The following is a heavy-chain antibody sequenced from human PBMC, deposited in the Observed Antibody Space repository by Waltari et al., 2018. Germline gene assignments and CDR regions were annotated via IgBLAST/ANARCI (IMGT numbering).Heavy chain of an antibody. CDR1: GFRFRNYW. V-gene: IGHV3-74*01. Sequence: EERLLESGGGLVQPGDSLRLSCAGSGFRFRNYWLICVPQAPGKGLVWFARIGNDETSISYADSVKGRLTISRDNAKNTVYLQMKRLRVEDTAVYYCARLAPRTYRSPVPGRHYYYGMDVWGQGTTVTVSS. CDR2: IGNDETSI. D-gene: IGHD3-10*01. J-gene: IGHJ6*02. CDR3: ARLAPRTYRSPVPGRHYYYGMDV.